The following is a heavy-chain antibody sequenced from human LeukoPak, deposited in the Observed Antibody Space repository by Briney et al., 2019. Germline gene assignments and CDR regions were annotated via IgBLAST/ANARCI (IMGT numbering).Heavy chain of an antibody. V-gene: IGHV4-4*07. CDR3: TRVGYDSSGYYYLWDYYYYMDV. Sequence: SETLSLTCTVSGGSISSYYWSWIRQPAGKGLEWIGRIYTSGSTNYNPSLKSRVTMSADTPRNHVSLTLNSVTAADTAVYYCTRVGYDSSGYYYLWDYYYYMDVWGKGTTVTISS. CDR2: IYTSGST. J-gene: IGHJ6*03. CDR1: GGSISSYY. D-gene: IGHD3-22*01.